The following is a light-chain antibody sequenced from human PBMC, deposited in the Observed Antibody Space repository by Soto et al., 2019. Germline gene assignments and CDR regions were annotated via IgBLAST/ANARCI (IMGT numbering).Light chain of an antibody. J-gene: IGKJ2*01. V-gene: IGKV3-20*01. Sequence: IVMTQSPGTLSLSPGERATLSCRASQSVSSNYLGWFQQRPGQAPRLLIYDTSNRATGIPDRFSGSGSGTDFTLTISRLEPEDFAVYYCQQYSGPPYTLGQGTKLEIK. CDR2: DTS. CDR3: QQYSGPPYT. CDR1: QSVSSNY.